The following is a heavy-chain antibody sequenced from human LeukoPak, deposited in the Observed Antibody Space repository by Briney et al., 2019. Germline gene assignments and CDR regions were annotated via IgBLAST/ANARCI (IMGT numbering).Heavy chain of an antibody. Sequence: GASVKVSCKVSGYTLTELSMHWVRQAPGKGLEWMGGFDPEDGETIYAQKFQGRVTMTEDTSTDTAYMELSSLRSEDTAVYYCATSPTHIYDFWSGPDAFDIWGQGTMVTVSS. D-gene: IGHD3-3*01. J-gene: IGHJ3*02. V-gene: IGHV1-24*01. CDR2: FDPEDGET. CDR3: ATSPTHIYDFWSGPDAFDI. CDR1: GYTLTELS.